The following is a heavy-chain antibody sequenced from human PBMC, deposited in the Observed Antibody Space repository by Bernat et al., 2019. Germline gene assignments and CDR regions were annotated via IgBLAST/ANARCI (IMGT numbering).Heavy chain of an antibody. CDR2: IIPIFGTA. CDR1: GGTFSSYA. CDR3: ARDRVPDTAMGRRAFDI. Sequence: QVQLVQSGAEVKKPGSSVKVSCKASGGTFSSYAISWVRQAPGQGLEWMGGIIPIFGTANYAQKFQGRVTITADESTSTAYMELSSLRSEDTAVYYCARDRVPDTAMGRRAFDIWGQGTMVTVSS. V-gene: IGHV1-69*01. D-gene: IGHD5-18*01. J-gene: IGHJ3*02.